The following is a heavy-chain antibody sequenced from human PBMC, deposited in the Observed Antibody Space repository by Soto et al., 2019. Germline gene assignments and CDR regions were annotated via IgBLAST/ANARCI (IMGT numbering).Heavy chain of an antibody. J-gene: IGHJ4*02. CDR1: GYNFNAFY. D-gene: IGHD6-13*01. V-gene: IGHV1-2*02. CDR3: ARAPHPRAAAADFAY. Sequence: ASVKVSCKTSGYNFNAFYIHWVRQAPGQGLEWMGWINPNSGGTKFAQRFQGRVTMTRDTSINTTYIEVTSLTSDDTAMYFCARAPHPRAAAADFAYWGQGSLVTVSS. CDR2: INPNSGGT.